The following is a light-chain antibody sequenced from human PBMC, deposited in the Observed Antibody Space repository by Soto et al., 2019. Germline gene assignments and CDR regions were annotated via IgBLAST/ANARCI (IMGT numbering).Light chain of an antibody. J-gene: IGKJ4*01. V-gene: IGKV3-15*01. CDR1: QSVASN. Sequence: VMTQSPTTLSVSPGERATLSCWASQSVASNLAWYLQIPGQAPRLLIYGASIRATGVPARFSGSGSATQFTLTISSLQSEDFGFYYCQQYKQWPVAFGGGTKVEIK. CDR2: GAS. CDR3: QQYKQWPVA.